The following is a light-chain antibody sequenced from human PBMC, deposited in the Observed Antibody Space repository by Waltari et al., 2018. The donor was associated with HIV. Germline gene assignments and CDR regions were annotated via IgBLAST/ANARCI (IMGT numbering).Light chain of an antibody. CDR1: SSNIGAGYD. J-gene: IGLJ2*01. CDR2: GSG. Sequence: QSVLTQPPSVSGAPGQRVTISCTGSSSNIGAGYDIHWYQQLPGTAPKLLIYGSGNRPSGVPDRFSGSKSGTSASRAITGLQAEDEADYYCQSYDSSLTGSVFGGGTKLTVL. CDR3: QSYDSSLTGSV. V-gene: IGLV1-40*01.